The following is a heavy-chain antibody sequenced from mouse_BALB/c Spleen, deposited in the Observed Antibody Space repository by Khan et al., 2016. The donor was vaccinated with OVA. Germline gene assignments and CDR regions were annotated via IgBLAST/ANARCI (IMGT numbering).Heavy chain of an antibody. CDR3: ATHEGYYGYGEGDY. J-gene: IGHJ4*01. Sequence: EVELVESGGGLVKPGGSLKLSCAASGFSFSRYSMSWVRQTPEKRLEWVATISSGGSYTYYPDSVKGRFTISRDNTKNTLYLQMSSLRSEDTAVYYCATHEGYYGYGEGDYWGQGTSVTVSS. D-gene: IGHD2-2*01. V-gene: IGHV5-9-3*01. CDR2: ISSGGSYT. CDR1: GFSFSRYS.